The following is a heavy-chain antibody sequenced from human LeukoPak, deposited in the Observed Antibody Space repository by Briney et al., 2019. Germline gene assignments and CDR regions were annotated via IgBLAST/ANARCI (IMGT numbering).Heavy chain of an antibody. CDR2: IWYDGSKK. CDR1: GFTFSNYS. D-gene: IGHD4-23*01. J-gene: IGHJ6*03. Sequence: PGGSLRLSCAASGFTFSNYSMHWVRQTPGKGLEWVAVIWYDGSKKYYADSVKGRFTISRDDSKKKIYLQMNSLRAEDTAVYYCAKESAVRDYYYYMDVWGKGITVTVSS. V-gene: IGHV3-33*06. CDR3: AKESAVRDYYYYMDV.